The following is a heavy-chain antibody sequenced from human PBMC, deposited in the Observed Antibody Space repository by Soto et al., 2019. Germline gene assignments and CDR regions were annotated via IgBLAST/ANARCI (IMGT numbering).Heavy chain of an antibody. Sequence: ASETLSLTCTVSGGSISSSDYYWGWIRQPPGKCLEWIGSLYYSVITYYNPSLKSRFTISVDTSKNHFSLKLRSVTAADAAVYYCGRHLSQIVGVTAIPIGFDIRGQGTMVTVSS. CDR2: LYYSVIT. D-gene: IGHD2-21*02. CDR3: GRHLSQIVGVTAIPIGFDI. CDR1: GGSISSSDYY. V-gene: IGHV4-39*01. J-gene: IGHJ3*02.